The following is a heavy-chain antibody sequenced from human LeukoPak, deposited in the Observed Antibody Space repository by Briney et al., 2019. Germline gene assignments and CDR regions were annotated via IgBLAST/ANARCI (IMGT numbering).Heavy chain of an antibody. J-gene: IGHJ3*02. CDR2: IYYSGST. CDR1: GGSISSYY. CDR3: ARDKRTEWELPGYDAFDI. Sequence: SETLSLTCTVSGGSISSYYWSWIRQPPGKGLEWIGYIYYSGSTNYNPSLKSRVTISVDTSKNQFSLKLSSVTAADTAVCYCARDKRTEWELPGYDAFDIWGQGTMVTVSS. V-gene: IGHV4-59*01. D-gene: IGHD1-26*01.